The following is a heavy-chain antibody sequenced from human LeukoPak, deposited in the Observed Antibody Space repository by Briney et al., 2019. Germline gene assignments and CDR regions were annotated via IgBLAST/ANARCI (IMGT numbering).Heavy chain of an antibody. J-gene: IGHJ4*02. V-gene: IGHV3-30*04. CDR2: ISYDGSNK. D-gene: IGHD4-17*01. CDR1: GFTFSSYA. CDR3: AREEGDYDGGYYFDY. Sequence: QPGGSLRLSCAASGFTFSSYAMHWVRQAPGKGLEWVAVISYDGSNKYYADSVKGRFTISRDNSKNTLYLQMNSLRAEDTAVYYCAREEGDYDGGYYFDYWGQGTLVTVSS.